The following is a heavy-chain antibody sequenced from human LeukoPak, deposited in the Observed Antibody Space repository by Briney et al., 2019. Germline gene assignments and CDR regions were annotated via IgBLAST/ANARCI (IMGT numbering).Heavy chain of an antibody. CDR3: AKDQDLYCSGGSCFSTLDY. CDR1: GFTFSSYG. CDR2: IRYDGRSK. V-gene: IGHV3-30*02. Sequence: GGSLRLSCAASGFTFSSYGMHWVRQAPGEGLECMAFIRYDGRSKYYADSVQGRFTISRDTSKNTVYLQMNSLKVEDTAVYYCAKDQDLYCSGGSCFSTLDYWGQGTLVTVSS. J-gene: IGHJ4*02. D-gene: IGHD2-15*01.